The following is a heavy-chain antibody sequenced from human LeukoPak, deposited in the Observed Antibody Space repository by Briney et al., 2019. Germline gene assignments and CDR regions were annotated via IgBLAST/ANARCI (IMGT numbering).Heavy chain of an antibody. V-gene: IGHV4-59*01. CDR2: IYYTGST. CDR1: SGFISSYY. Sequence: SETLSLTCSVSSGFISSYYWTWIRQSPGKGLEWIGYIYYTGSTSYNPSLQSRVTISVDTSKNQFSLRLNSVTAADTAVYYCARLHHDYGSGSFRGNDAFDIWGQGTMVTVSS. J-gene: IGHJ3*02. CDR3: ARLHHDYGSGSFRGNDAFDI. D-gene: IGHD3-10*01.